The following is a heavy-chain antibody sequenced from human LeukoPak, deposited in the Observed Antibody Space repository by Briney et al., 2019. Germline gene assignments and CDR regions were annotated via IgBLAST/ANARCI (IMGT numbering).Heavy chain of an antibody. D-gene: IGHD1-7*01. Sequence: SVKVSCKTSGGTFSNYVINWVRQAPGQGLEWMGRIIPIFGVTKYAQKFRGRVTITADTSTSTGYMELSSLRPEDTAVYYCATQHKLELRLSKWFDPWGQGTLVTVSS. CDR3: ATQHKLELRLSKWFDP. V-gene: IGHV1-69*04. J-gene: IGHJ5*02. CDR2: IIPIFGVT. CDR1: GGTFSNYV.